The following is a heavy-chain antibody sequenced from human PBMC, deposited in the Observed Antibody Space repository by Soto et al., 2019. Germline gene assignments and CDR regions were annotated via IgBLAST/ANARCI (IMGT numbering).Heavy chain of an antibody. CDR2: IYYSGST. V-gene: IGHV4-31*03. J-gene: IGHJ6*02. Sequence: SETLSLTCTVSGGSISSSSYYWGWIRQPPGKGLEWIGYIYYSGSTYYNPSLKSRVTISVDTSKNQFSLKLSSVTAADTAVYYCARDMLKPCSSTSCYGIYYYYGMDVWGQGTTVTVSS. CDR1: GGSISSSSYY. D-gene: IGHD2-2*01. CDR3: ARDMLKPCSSTSCYGIYYYYGMDV.